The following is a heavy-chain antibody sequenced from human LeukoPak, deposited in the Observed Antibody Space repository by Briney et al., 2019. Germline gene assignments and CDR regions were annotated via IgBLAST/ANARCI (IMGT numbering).Heavy chain of an antibody. CDR3: ARTRFMVLGSVSSPSTHYFDY. V-gene: IGHV5-51*01. Sequence: GESLKISCQGSGYSFTNYWIGWVRQMSGKGLEWMGIIYPGDSDTRYSPSFQGQVTISADKSINTAYLQWSGLKASDTAMYYWARTRFMVLGSVSSPSTHYFDYWGQGTLVTVSS. CDR2: IYPGDSDT. CDR1: GYSFTNYW. D-gene: IGHD3-10*01. J-gene: IGHJ4*02.